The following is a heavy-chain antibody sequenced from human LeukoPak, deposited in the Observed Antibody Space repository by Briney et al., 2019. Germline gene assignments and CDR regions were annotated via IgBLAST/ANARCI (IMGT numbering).Heavy chain of an antibody. CDR1: GGSISSYY. CDR2: IYYSGST. D-gene: IGHD3-10*01. Sequence: SETLSLTCTVSGGSISSYYWSWIRQPPGKGLEWIGYIYYSGSTNYNPSLKSRVTISVDTSKNQFSLKLSSVTAADTAVYYCARDLEGYYGSGSYWFDPWGQGTLVTVSS. J-gene: IGHJ5*02. CDR3: ARDLEGYYGSGSYWFDP. V-gene: IGHV4-59*01.